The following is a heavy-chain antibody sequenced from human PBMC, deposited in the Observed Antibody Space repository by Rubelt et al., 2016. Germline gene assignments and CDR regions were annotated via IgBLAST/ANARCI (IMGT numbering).Heavy chain of an antibody. CDR2: IYPGDSDT. V-gene: IGHV5-51*01. Sequence: EVQLVQSGAEVKKPGESLKISCKGSGYSFTRYWIGWVRQMPGQGLEWMGVIYPGDSDTRYSPSFPGQVTIPADKSISTAYLQWSSLKASDTAMYYCARRSSSSHYFDYWGQGTLVTVSS. CDR3: ARRSSSSHYFDY. D-gene: IGHD6-13*01. J-gene: IGHJ4*02. CDR1: GYSFTRYW.